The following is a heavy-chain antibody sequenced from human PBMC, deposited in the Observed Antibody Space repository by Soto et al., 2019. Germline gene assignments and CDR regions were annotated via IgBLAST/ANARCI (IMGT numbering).Heavy chain of an antibody. D-gene: IGHD3-10*01. J-gene: IGHJ4*02. CDR2: ISGSGGST. CDR1: GFTFSSYA. V-gene: IGHV3-23*01. Sequence: GGSLRLSCAASGFTFSSYAMSWVRQAPGKGLEWVSAISGSGGSTYYADSVKGRFTISRDNSKNTLYLQMNSLRAEDTAVYYCAKDSYGSGSYYNAGYFDYWGQGTLVTVSS. CDR3: AKDSYGSGSYYNAGYFDY.